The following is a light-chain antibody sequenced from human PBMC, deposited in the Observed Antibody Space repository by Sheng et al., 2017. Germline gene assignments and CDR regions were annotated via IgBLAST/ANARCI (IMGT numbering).Light chain of an antibody. CDR3: QQYGSSSWT. V-gene: IGKV3-20*01. CDR2: GAT. J-gene: IGKJ1*01. Sequence: IVLTQSPGTLSLSPGEEATLSCRASQTIDLNFLAWYQQKPGQAPRLLIYGATSRATGIPDRFSGSGSGTDFTLTISRLEPEDFAVYYCQQYGSSSWTFGQGTKVEIK. CDR1: QTIDLNF.